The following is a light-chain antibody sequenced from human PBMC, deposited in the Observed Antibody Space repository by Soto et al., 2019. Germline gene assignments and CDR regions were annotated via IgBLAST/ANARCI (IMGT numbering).Light chain of an antibody. V-gene: IGLV2-8*01. CDR1: SSDVGGYNY. CDR3: SSYAGSSIV. Sequence: QSALTQPPSASGSPGQSVAISCTGTSSDVGGYNYVSWYQQHPGKAPKLMIYEVNKRPSGVPDRFSGSKSGNTASPTVSGLQAEDEADYYCSSYAGSSIVFGTGTKITVL. CDR2: EVN. J-gene: IGLJ1*01.